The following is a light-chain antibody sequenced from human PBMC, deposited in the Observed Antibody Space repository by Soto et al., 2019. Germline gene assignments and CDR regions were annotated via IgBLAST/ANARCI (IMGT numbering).Light chain of an antibody. V-gene: IGKV3-15*01. Sequence: EIVMTQSAASLSVSPGERATLSYRASQSVSNNLAWYQQKPGQAPRLLIYGASTRATGIPARFSGSGSGTEFSLTISSLQSEDFAVYYCQQYNNWPRTFGQGTKVEIK. CDR1: QSVSNN. J-gene: IGKJ1*01. CDR3: QQYNNWPRT. CDR2: GAS.